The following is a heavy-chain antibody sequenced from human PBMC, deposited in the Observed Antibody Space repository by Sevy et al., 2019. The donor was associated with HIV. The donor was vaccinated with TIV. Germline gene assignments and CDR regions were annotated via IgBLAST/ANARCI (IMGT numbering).Heavy chain of an antibody. D-gene: IGHD3-22*01. CDR1: GFTFSTYA. V-gene: IGHV3-23*01. CDR3: AKDRYHTSGYYPEGAFDI. CDR2: ISGSGGST. J-gene: IGHJ3*02. Sequence: GGSLRLSCAASGFTFSTYAMNWVRQAPGKGLEWVSTISGSGGSTYYAASVKGRFTISRDNSKNTLYLQMDSLRAEDTAVYYCAKDRYHTSGYYPEGAFDIWGQGTMVTVSS.